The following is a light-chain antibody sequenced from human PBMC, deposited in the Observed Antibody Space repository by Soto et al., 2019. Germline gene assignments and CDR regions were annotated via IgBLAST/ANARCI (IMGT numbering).Light chain of an antibody. CDR1: QSVLYSSNNKNY. J-gene: IGKJ1*01. V-gene: IGKV4-1*01. CDR3: QQYDSTPQT. CDR2: WAS. Sequence: DIVMTQSPDSLAVSLGERATINCKSSQSVLYSSNNKNYLAWYQQKPGQPPKLLIYWASTRESGVPDRFSGSGSGTDFTLTISSLQAEDVAVSYCQQYDSTPQTFGQGTKVEIK.